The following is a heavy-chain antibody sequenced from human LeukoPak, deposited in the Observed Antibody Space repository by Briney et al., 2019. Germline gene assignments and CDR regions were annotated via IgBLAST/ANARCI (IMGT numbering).Heavy chain of an antibody. CDR2: IISSGSYT. CDR1: GFIFSDYY. V-gene: IGHV3-11*05. Sequence: GGSLRLSCAASGFIFSDYYMSWMRQAPGKGLEWLSYIISSGSYTTYADSVKGRFTISRDIAKNSLYLQMTSLRAEDTAVYYCAREHCYGSGSYRDLFVDSWGQGTLVTVSS. J-gene: IGHJ4*02. D-gene: IGHD3-10*01. CDR3: AREHCYGSGSYRDLFVDS.